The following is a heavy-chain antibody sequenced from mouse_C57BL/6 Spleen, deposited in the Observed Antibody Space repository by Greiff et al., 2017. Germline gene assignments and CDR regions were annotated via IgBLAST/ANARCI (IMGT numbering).Heavy chain of an antibody. Sequence: QVHVKQPGAELVKPGASVKLSCKASGYTFTSYWMHWVKQRPGQGLEWIGMIHPNSGSTNYNEKFKSKATLTVDKSSSTAYMQLSSLTSEDSAVYYCARKPTTVVAPMDYWGQGTSVTVSS. J-gene: IGHJ4*01. CDR1: GYTFTSYW. V-gene: IGHV1-64*01. CDR2: IHPNSGST. CDR3: ARKPTTVVAPMDY. D-gene: IGHD1-1*01.